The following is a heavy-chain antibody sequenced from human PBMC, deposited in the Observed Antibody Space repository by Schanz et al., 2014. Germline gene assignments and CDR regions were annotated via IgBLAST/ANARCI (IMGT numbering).Heavy chain of an antibody. Sequence: QVQLVESGGDVVQPGRSLRLSCAASGFTFSSYGMHWVRQAPGKGLEWVAVISGNGGEKYYADSVKGRFTISRDNSKNSLYLQMNSLRTEDTALYYCAKDSRGSSFDMDVWGQGTTVTVSS. V-gene: IGHV3-30*19. CDR2: ISGNGGEK. D-gene: IGHD1-26*01. CDR1: GFTFSSYG. J-gene: IGHJ6*02. CDR3: AKDSRGSSFDMDV.